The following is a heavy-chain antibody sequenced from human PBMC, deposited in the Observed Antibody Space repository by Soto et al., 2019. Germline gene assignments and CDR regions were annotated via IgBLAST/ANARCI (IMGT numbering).Heavy chain of an antibody. CDR2: IYSGGST. CDR1: GFTVSSNY. Sequence: GGSLRLSCAASGFTVSSNYMSWVRQAPGKGLEWVSVIYSGGSTYYADSVKGRFTISRDNSKNTLYLQMNSLRAEDTAVYYCASITTPATAMVRFDYWGHGTLVTVSS. J-gene: IGHJ4*01. V-gene: IGHV3-53*01. CDR3: ASITTPATAMVRFDY. D-gene: IGHD5-18*01.